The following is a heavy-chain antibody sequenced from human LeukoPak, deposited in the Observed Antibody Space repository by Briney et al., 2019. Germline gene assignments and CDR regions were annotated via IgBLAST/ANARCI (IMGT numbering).Heavy chain of an antibody. D-gene: IGHD3-22*01. CDR3: ARDIPHYYYDSSGYYDYPDAFDI. V-gene: IGHV1-18*01. CDR1: GYTLTSYG. CDR2: ISAYNGNT. J-gene: IGHJ3*02. Sequence: GASVKVSCKASGYTLTSYGISWVRQAPGQGLEWMGWISAYNGNTNYAQKLQGRVTMTTDTSTSTAYMELRSLRSDDTAVYYCARDIPHYYYDSSGYYDYPDAFDIWGQGTMVTVSS.